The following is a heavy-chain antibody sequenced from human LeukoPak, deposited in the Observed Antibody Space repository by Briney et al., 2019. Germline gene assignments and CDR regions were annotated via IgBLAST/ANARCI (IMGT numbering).Heavy chain of an antibody. V-gene: IGHV4-59*01. CDR3: ARGGYLDNYYYYGKDV. Sequence: SETLSLTCTVSGGSISSYYWSWIRQPPGKGLEWIGYIYYSGGTNYNPSLKSRVTISVDTSKNQFSLKLSSVTAADTAVYYCARGGYLDNYYYYGKDVWGQGTTVTVSS. CDR1: GGSISSYY. D-gene: IGHD3-22*01. CDR2: IYYSGGT. J-gene: IGHJ6*02.